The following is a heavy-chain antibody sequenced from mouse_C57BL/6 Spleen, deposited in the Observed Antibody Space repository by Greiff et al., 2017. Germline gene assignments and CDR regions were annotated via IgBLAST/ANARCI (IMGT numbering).Heavy chain of an antibody. CDR3: ARRGNYDYDPSFDY. V-gene: IGHV1-81*01. CDR2: IYPRSGNT. CDR1: GYTFTSYG. J-gene: IGHJ2*01. Sequence: QVQLQQSGAELARPGASVKLSCKASGYTFTSYGISWVKQRTGPGLEWIGEIYPRSGNTYYNEKFKGKATLTADKSSSTAYMELRSLTSEDSAVYFCARRGNYDYDPSFDYWGQGTTLTVSS. D-gene: IGHD2-4*01.